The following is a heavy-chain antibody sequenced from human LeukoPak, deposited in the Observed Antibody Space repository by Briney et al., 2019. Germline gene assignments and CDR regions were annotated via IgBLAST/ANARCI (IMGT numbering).Heavy chain of an antibody. J-gene: IGHJ3*02. CDR3: ARDRGRRRMITFGDAFDI. Sequence: GGSLRLSCAASGFTVSSNYMSWVRQAPGKGLEWVSVIYSGGSTYYADSVKGRFTIYRDNSKNTLYLQMNSLRAEDTAVYYCARDRGRRRMITFGDAFDIWGQGTMVTVSS. CDR1: GFTVSSNY. D-gene: IGHD3-16*01. CDR2: IYSGGST. V-gene: IGHV3-66*01.